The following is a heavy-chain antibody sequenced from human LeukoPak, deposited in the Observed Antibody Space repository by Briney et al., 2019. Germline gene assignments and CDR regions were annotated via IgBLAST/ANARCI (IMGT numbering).Heavy chain of an antibody. CDR3: ARTHYDFWSGSERNYYYYMDV. J-gene: IGHJ6*03. D-gene: IGHD3-3*01. CDR2: IYYSGST. CDR1: GGSISSGSYY. Sequence: SETLSLTCTVSGGSISSGSYYWGWIRQPPGKGLEWIGSIYYSGSTYYNPSLKSRVTISVDTSKNQFSLKLSSVTAADTAVYYCARTHYDFWSGSERNYYYYMDVWGKGTTVTVSS. V-gene: IGHV4-39*07.